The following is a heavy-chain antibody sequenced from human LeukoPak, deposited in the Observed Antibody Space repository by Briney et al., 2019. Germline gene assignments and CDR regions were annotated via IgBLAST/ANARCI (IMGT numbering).Heavy chain of an antibody. J-gene: IGHJ3*02. V-gene: IGHV4-59*01. CDR2: IYYSGST. D-gene: IGHD3-10*01. CDR1: GGSISSYY. CDR3: ARVLIHAGLGEFDDAFDI. Sequence: PSETLSLTCTVSGGSISSYYWSWIRQPPGKGLEWIGYIYYSGSTNYNPSLKSRVTISVDTSKNQFSLKLSSVTAADTAVYYCARVLIHAGLGEFDDAFDIWGQGTMVTVSS.